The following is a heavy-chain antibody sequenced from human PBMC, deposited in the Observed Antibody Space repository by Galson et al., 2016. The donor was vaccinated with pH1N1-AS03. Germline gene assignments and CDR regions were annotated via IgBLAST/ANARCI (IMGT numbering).Heavy chain of an antibody. Sequence: SLRLSCAASGLIFSSYAMTWVRHAPGKGLVWVPAISGSGSSLYYADSVKGRVTISRDHSKNTPYLQVNSRRAEDTAVYYCAKAGSARPPHMTPFDFDYWGQGNLVTVSS. V-gene: IGHV3-23*01. CDR1: GLIFSSYA. J-gene: IGHJ4*02. D-gene: IGHD2-21*01. CDR3: AKAGSARPPHMTPFDFDY. CDR2: ISGSGSSL.